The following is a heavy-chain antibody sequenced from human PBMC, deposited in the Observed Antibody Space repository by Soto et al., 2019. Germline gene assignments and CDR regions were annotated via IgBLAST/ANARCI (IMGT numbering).Heavy chain of an antibody. D-gene: IGHD3-22*01. CDR1: GFTFRNYG. J-gene: IGHJ3*01. CDR3: ARDQLYYNDISGRPLNAFDV. CDR2: IGLGSSTK. Sequence: PGGSLRLSCAASGFTFRNYGMNGVRQDPGKGLEWVSYIGLGSSTKYYADSVEGRFTISRDNAKNSLYLQMNSLRAEDTAVYYCARDQLYYNDISGRPLNAFDVWGQGTMVTVSS. V-gene: IGHV3-48*01.